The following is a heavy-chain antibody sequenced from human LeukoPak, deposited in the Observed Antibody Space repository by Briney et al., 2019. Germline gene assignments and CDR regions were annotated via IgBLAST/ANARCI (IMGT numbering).Heavy chain of an antibody. CDR1: GYTFTSYD. J-gene: IGHJ4*02. D-gene: IGHD5-24*01. CDR3: ATPKRNGYGHQFDY. V-gene: IGHV1-46*01. Sequence: ASVKVSCKASGYTFTSYDINWVRQATGQGLEWMGIINPSGGSTSYAQKFQGRVTMTRDTSTSTVYMELSSLRSEDTAVYYCATPKRNGYGHQFDYWGQGTLVTVSS. CDR2: INPSGGST.